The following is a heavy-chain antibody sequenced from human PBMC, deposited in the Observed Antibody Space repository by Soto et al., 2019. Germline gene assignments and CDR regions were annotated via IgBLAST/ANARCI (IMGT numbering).Heavy chain of an antibody. D-gene: IGHD5-18*01. CDR2: IIPILATP. CDR3: ARVGSRDAYNYVLDK. Sequence: QVQLVQSGPEVKKPRSSVKVSCTASGGIFSNFAVSWVRQAPGQGLEWMGGIIPILATPKYAQKFQGRVTIAAVKNIAYMELSSLTSEDTAVYYCARVGSRDAYNYVLDKWGQGTLVTVSS. V-gene: IGHV1-69*06. J-gene: IGHJ4*02. CDR1: GGIFSNFA.